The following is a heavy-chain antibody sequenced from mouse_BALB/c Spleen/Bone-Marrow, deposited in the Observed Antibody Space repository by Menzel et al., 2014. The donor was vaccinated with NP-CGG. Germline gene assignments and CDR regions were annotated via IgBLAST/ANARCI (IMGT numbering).Heavy chain of an antibody. CDR3: ARYDYCGSSFFDY. V-gene: IGHV1-31*01. CDR1: GYSFTGYY. CDR2: INPYNGAT. D-gene: IGHD1-1*01. Sequence: VQLQQPGPELVKPGASVKISCKASGYSFTGYYMHWVKQSHVKSLEWIGRINPYNGATSYNQNFKDKANLTVDKSSSTAYMDLRSLTSEDSAVYYCARYDYCGSSFFDYWGQGTPLTVSS. J-gene: IGHJ2*01.